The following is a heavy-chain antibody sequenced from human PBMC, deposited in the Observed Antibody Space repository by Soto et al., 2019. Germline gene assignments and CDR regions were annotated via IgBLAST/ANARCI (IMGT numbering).Heavy chain of an antibody. CDR3: ATSSAYILVGTATGTQYCYGMDV. D-gene: IGHD2-8*02. V-gene: IGHV1-69*01. Sequence: QVQLVQSGAEVKKPGSSVKVSCKASGGTFSSYAISWLRQAPGQGLEWMGGIIPVFGTTNYAQKFQGRVTLTADGSTSTAYMELSSLGSADPGVYYCATSSAYILVGTATGTQYCYGMDVWGQATTVTVSS. CDR1: GGTFSSYA. CDR2: IIPVFGTT. J-gene: IGHJ6*02.